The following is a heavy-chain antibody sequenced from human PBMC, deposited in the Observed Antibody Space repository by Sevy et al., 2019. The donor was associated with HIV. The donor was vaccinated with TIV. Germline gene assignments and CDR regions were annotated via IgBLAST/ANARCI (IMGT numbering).Heavy chain of an antibody. V-gene: IGHV3-23*01. D-gene: IGHD3-22*01. CDR2: ISGSGSRT. Sequence: GGSLRLSCAVSGFSFDSYGMTWVRQAPGKGLEWVSGISGSGSRTYYADSVKGRFIISRDNSKNTLDLQMNSLGSEETAIYYWAKGGGGHYDPDEIGYYFYYYNMDVWGKGTTVTVSS. CDR3: AKGGGGHYDPDEIGYYFYYYNMDV. CDR1: GFSFDSYG. J-gene: IGHJ6*03.